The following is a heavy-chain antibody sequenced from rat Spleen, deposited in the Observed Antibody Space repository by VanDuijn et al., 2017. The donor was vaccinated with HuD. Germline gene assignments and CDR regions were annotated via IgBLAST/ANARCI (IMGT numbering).Heavy chain of an antibody. D-gene: IGHD3-5*01. CDR1: GFTFSNYD. CDR3: ARRTHGDY. V-gene: IGHV5-7*01. CDR2: ISYDGSST. Sequence: EVQLVESGGGLVQPGRSMKLSCAASGFTFSNYDMAWVRQAPKKGLEWVATISYDGSSTNYRDSVKGRFTISRDNAKNTLYLQMDSLRSEDTATYFCARRTHGDYWGQGVMVTVSS. J-gene: IGHJ2*01.